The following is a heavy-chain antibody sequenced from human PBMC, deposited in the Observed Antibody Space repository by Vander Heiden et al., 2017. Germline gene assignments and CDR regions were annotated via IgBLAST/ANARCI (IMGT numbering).Heavy chain of an antibody. CDR3: AKVFNGYVQSSHYFDQ. J-gene: IGHJ4*02. D-gene: IGHD2-8*01. Sequence: QVQLVESGGGVAQPGRSLRPSCAASGFSFSTYGMTWVRQAPGKGLEWVAVISYDGNNKYYADSVKGRFTISRDNSDSTLYLQMNSLGVEDTAVYYCAKVFNGYVQSSHYFDQWGQGTLVTVSS. CDR1: GFSFSTYG. V-gene: IGHV3-30*18. CDR2: ISYDGNNK.